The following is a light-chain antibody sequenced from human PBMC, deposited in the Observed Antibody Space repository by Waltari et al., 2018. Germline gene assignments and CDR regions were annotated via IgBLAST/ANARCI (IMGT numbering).Light chain of an antibody. Sequence: QSVLTQPPSVSAAPGQRVTISCPESTSNIGNNYVSWYQQLPGTAPKLLIYENNKRPSGISDRFSGSKSGTSATLGITGLQTGDEADYYCGTWDSSLTAGVFGGGTKLTVL. CDR1: TSNIGNNY. V-gene: IGLV1-51*02. CDR3: GTWDSSLTAGV. CDR2: ENN. J-gene: IGLJ2*01.